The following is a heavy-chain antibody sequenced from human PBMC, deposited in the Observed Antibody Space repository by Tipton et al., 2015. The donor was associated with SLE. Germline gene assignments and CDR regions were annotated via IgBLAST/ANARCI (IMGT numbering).Heavy chain of an antibody. V-gene: IGHV4-61*02. D-gene: IGHD3-16*01. CDR2: VYTAGSP. Sequence: LRLSCTVSGVSISSGSYYWNWIRQPAGKGLEWIGRVYTAGSPYYNPSLESRVAISMDTSKNQFSLKLSSVTAADTAVYYCASHPGSYDYIWGSYAFDIWGQGTMVTVSS. CDR3: ASHPGSYDYIWGSYAFDI. J-gene: IGHJ3*02. CDR1: GVSISSGSYY.